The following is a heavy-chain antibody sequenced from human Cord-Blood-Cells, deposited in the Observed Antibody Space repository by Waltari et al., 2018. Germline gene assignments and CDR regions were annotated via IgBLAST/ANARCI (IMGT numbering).Heavy chain of an antibody. Sequence: QAQLVQSGDEAKKPGSSVKVPCKASGGTLSSYAISWVRQAPGQGLEWMGGMVLVFGTANDSQKFQGRVTVAAEGAASTAFMELISLKSEDTAEYDGASEVGRVPLDYWREGALVTVCS. CDR2: MVLVFGTA. J-gene: IGHJ4*02. CDR1: GGTLSSYA. V-gene: IGHV1-69*01. CDR3: ASEVGRVPLDY. D-gene: IGHD1-26*01.